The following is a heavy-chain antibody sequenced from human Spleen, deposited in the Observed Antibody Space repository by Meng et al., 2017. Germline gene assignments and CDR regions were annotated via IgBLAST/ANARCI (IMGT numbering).Heavy chain of an antibody. Sequence: QVQLVQSGAEVKKPGASVKVSCKASGYTFTSYDINWVRQAAGQGLEWMAWLGAHPGDTSHAPKFVGRVTVTADTATATAYMELRSLRSDDTAVYYCARGTPGRSYCDYWGLGTLVTVSS. V-gene: IGHV1-18*01. CDR2: LGAHPGDT. D-gene: IGHD3-10*01. CDR3: ARGTPGRSYCDY. CDR1: GYTFTSYD. J-gene: IGHJ4*02.